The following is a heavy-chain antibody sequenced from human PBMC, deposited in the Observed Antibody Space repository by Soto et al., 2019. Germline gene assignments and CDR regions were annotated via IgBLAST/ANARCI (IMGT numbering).Heavy chain of an antibody. CDR1: GFTFSNAW. D-gene: IGHD3-22*01. CDR2: IKSKTDGGTT. V-gene: IGHV3-15*07. CDR3: TTMRWLLRYYFDY. J-gene: IGHJ4*02. Sequence: GGSLRLSCAASGFTFSNAWMNWVRQAPGKGLEWVGRIKSKTDGGTTDYAAPVKGRFTISRDDSKNTLYLQMDSLKTEDTAVYYCTTMRWLLRYYFDYWGQGTLVTVSS.